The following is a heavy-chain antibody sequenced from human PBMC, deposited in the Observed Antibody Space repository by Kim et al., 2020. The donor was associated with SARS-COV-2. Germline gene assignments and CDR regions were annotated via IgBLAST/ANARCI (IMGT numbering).Heavy chain of an antibody. J-gene: IGHJ6*02. D-gene: IGHD6-19*01. Sequence: GGSLRLSCAASGFTFSSYAMSWVRQAPGKGLEWVSVIYSGGSSTYYADSVKGRFTISRDNSKNTLYLQMNSLRAEDTAVYYCAKAPNPPPGSVQWLVNSGGYYYYGMDVWGQGTTVTVSS. V-gene: IGHV3-23*03. CDR2: IYSGGSST. CDR1: GFTFSSYA. CDR3: AKAPNPPPGSVQWLVNSGGYYYYGMDV.